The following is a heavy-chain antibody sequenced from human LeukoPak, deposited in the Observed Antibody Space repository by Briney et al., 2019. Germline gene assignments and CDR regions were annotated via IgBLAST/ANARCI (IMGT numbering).Heavy chain of an antibody. CDR1: GFTVSSNY. D-gene: IGHD5-24*01. J-gene: IGHJ4*02. CDR3: AREGRDDYNYYFGY. CDR2: IYSGGST. Sequence: GGSLRLSCADSGFTVSSNYMRWVRQAPGKELEWVSVIYSGGSTYYADSVKGRFTISRDNSKDTLYLQMNSLRAEDTAVYYCAREGRDDYNYYFGYWGQRTLVTVSS. V-gene: IGHV3-53*01.